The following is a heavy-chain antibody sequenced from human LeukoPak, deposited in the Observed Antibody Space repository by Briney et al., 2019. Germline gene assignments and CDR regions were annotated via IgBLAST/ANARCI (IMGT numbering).Heavy chain of an antibody. J-gene: IGHJ4*02. V-gene: IGHV4-39*01. CDR3: ARHGSLGSPFVY. Sequence: SETLSLTCTVSGGSISSSNYYWGWIRQPPGQGLEWIGSIYYSGSTYYNPSLKSRVTISVDTSKNQFSLRLSSVTAADTTVYYRARHGSLGSPFVYWGQGTLVTVSS. CDR1: GGSISSSNYY. D-gene: IGHD1-14*01. CDR2: IYYSGST.